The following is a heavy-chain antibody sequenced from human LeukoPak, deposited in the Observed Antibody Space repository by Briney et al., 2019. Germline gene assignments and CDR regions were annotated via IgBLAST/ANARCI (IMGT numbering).Heavy chain of an antibody. V-gene: IGHV1-8*01. CDR2: MNPNSGNT. D-gene: IGHD4-11*01. CDR3: ARWNSNYAEYFQH. Sequence: ASVKVSXKASGYTFTSYDINWVRQATGQGLEWMGWMNPNSGNTGYAQKFQGRVTMTRNTSISTAYMELSSLRSEDTAVYYCARWNSNYAEYFQHWGQGTLVTVSS. J-gene: IGHJ1*01. CDR1: GYTFTSYD.